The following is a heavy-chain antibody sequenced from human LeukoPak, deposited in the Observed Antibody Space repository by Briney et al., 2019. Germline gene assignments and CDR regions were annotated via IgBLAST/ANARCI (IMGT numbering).Heavy chain of an antibody. CDR2: INHSGST. CDR3: ARGINCSGGSCLPRPFDY. D-gene: IGHD2-15*01. J-gene: IGHJ4*02. CDR1: GGSFSAYY. V-gene: IGHV4-34*01. Sequence: SETLSLTCAVYGGSFSAYYWTWIRQPPGKGLEWIGEINHSGSTNYNPSLKSRVTISVDTSKNQFSLKLSSVTAADTAVYYCARGINCSGGSCLPRPFDYWGQGTLVTVSS.